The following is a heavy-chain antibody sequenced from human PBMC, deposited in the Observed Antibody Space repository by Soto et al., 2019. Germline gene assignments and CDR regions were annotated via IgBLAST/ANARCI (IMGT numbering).Heavy chain of an antibody. CDR2: ISSSSSYI. V-gene: IGHV3-21*01. J-gene: IGHJ6*02. D-gene: IGHD2-8*01. CDR3: ARDCTNGVCYTPYYYGMDV. CDR1: GFTFSSYS. Sequence: EVQLVESGGGLVKPGGSLRLSCAASGFTFSSYSMNWVRQAPGKGLEWVSSISSSSSYIYYADSVKGRFTISRDNAKNSLYLLMNSLRAEDTAVYYCARDCTNGVCYTPYYYGMDVWGQGTTVTVSS.